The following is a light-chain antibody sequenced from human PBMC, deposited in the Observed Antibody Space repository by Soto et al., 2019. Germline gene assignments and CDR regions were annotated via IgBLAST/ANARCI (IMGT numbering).Light chain of an antibody. CDR3: QQRSNWLIS. Sequence: EIVMTQSPATLSVSPGERATLSCRASQSVSSNLAWYQQKPGQAPRLLIYGASNRATGFPDRFSGSGSGTDFTLTISGLGPEDFAVYYCQQRSNWLISFGPGTKVDIK. CDR2: GAS. V-gene: IGKV3-11*01. CDR1: QSVSSN. J-gene: IGKJ3*01.